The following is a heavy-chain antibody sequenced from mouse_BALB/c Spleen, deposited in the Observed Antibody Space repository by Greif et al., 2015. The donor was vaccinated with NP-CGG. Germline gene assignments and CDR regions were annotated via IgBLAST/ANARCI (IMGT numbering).Heavy chain of an antibody. Sequence: VQLQQSGPDLVAPSQSLSITCTVSGFSLTSYGVHWVRQPPGKGLEWLGGIWSDGSTTYNSALKSRLSISKDNSKSQVFLKMNSLQTDDTAMYYGARHHYYGSSYAMDYWGQGTSVTVSS. V-gene: IGHV2-6-2*01. D-gene: IGHD1-1*01. CDR1: GFSLTSYG. CDR2: IWSDGST. CDR3: ARHHYYGSSYAMDY. J-gene: IGHJ4*01.